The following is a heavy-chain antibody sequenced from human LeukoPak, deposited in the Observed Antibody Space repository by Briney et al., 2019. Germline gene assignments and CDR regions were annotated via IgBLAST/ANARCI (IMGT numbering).Heavy chain of an antibody. D-gene: IGHD6-13*01. V-gene: IGHV3-23*01. CDR3: VKGASSTALITWDL. J-gene: IGHJ5*02. CDR2: ISRDGDTI. Sequence: PGGSLRLSCAASGFTFSTYAMTWVRQAPGKGLEWVSGISRDGDTIHYAQSVKGRFTVSRDNSKDTLYLQMNSLRAGDTAVYYCVKGASSTALITWDLWGQGTLVTVSS. CDR1: GFTFSTYA.